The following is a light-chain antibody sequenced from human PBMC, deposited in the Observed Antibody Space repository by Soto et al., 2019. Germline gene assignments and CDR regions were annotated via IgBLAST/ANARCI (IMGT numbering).Light chain of an antibody. CDR3: QQYNDWPPPWT. V-gene: IGKV3-15*01. Sequence: EIVMTQSPATLSVSPGETATLSCRASQSVSSKLAWYQQKPGQAPRVLIYGASTRATGIPASFSGSGSGTEFTLTISRLQSEDFAVYYCQQYNDWPPPWTFGQGTMVEIK. CDR2: GAS. J-gene: IGKJ1*01. CDR1: QSVSSK.